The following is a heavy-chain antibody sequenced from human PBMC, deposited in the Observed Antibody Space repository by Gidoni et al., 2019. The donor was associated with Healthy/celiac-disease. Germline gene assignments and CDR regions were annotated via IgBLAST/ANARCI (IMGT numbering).Heavy chain of an antibody. Sequence: QLQLQASGPGLVQPSQTLSLTCTVSGGSSSSGGYYWSWIRQHPGKGLEWLGYIYYSVSTYYNPSLKSRVTISVDTSKNQFSLKLSSVTAADTAVYYCARLWEDYYYYYMDVWGKGTTVTVSS. J-gene: IGHJ6*03. CDR1: GGSSSSGGYY. D-gene: IGHD1-26*01. CDR3: ARLWEDYYYYYMDV. CDR2: IYYSVST. V-gene: IGHV4-31*03.